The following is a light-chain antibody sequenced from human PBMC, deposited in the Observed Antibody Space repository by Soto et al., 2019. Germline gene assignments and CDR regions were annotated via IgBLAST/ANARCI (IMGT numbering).Light chain of an antibody. CDR1: QSVSSSY. CDR3: QENVGYPLS. CDR2: GAS. J-gene: IGKJ4*01. V-gene: IGKV3-20*01. Sequence: EIVLTQSPGTLSLSPGERATLSCRASQSVSSSYLAWYQQKPGLAPRLLIYGASSRATGILDRFSGSGSGKDYTVTISRRAPEAFAVYSCQENVGYPLSCGGGTKGEIK.